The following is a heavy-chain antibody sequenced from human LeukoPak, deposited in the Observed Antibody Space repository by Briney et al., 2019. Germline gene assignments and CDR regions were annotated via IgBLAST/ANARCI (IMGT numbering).Heavy chain of an antibody. V-gene: IGHV3-15*01. D-gene: IGHD1-26*01. CDR3: TWSGSHFDY. Sequence: GGSLRLSCAASGFTFSNAWMRWVRQAPGKGLEWVGLIKSKTDGGTTDYAAPVKGRFTISRDDSKNTLYLQMNSLKTEDRAVYYCTWSGSHFDYWGQGTLVTVSS. CDR1: GFTFSNAW. CDR2: IKSKTDGGTT. J-gene: IGHJ4*02.